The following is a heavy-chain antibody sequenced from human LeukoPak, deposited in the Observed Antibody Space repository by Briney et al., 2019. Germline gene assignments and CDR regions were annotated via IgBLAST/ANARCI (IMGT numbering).Heavy chain of an antibody. CDR3: ARDLVKGPAAASIFDY. V-gene: IGHV3-21*01. Sequence: GGSLRLSCAASGFTFSSYSMNWVRQAPGKGLEWVSSISSSSSYIYCADSVKGRFTISRDNAKNSLYLQMNSLRAEDTAVYYCARDLVKGPAAASIFDYWGQGTLVTVSS. CDR1: GFTFSSYS. D-gene: IGHD2-2*01. J-gene: IGHJ4*02. CDR2: ISSSSSYI.